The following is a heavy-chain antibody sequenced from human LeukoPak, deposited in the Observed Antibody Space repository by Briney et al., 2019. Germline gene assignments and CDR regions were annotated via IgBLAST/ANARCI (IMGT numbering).Heavy chain of an antibody. CDR3: ARVKAVAGTFWFDP. J-gene: IGHJ5*02. D-gene: IGHD6-19*01. CDR1: GGSISSGGYY. CDR2: IYYSGST. Sequence: SQTLSLTCTVSGGSISSGGYYWSWIRQHPGKGLEWIGYIYYSGSTNYNPSLKSRVTISVDTSKNQFPLKLSSVTAADTAVYYCARVKAVAGTFWFDPWGQGTLVTVSS. V-gene: IGHV4-31*03.